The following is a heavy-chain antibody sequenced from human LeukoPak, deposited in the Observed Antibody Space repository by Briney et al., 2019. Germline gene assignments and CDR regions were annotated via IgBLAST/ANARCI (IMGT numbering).Heavy chain of an antibody. CDR3: ARGPNGDDPYYYYYYGMDV. CDR2: IYYSGST. J-gene: IGHJ6*02. V-gene: IGHV4-59*01. Sequence: KTSETLSLTCTVSGGSISSYYWSWIRQPPGKGLEWIGYIYYSGSTNYNPSLKSRVTISVDTSKNQFSLKLSSVTAADTAVYYCARGPNGDDPYYYYYYGMDVWGQGTTVTVSS. D-gene: IGHD4-17*01. CDR1: GGSISSYY.